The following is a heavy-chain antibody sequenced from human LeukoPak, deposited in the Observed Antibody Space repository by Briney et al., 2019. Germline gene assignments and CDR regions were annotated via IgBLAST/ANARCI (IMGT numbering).Heavy chain of an antibody. CDR3: TTAGAEVVPAANFDY. V-gene: IGHV3-15*01. Sequence: TGGSLRLSCAASGFTFSSAWMSWVRQAPGKGLEWVGRIKRKTDGVTTDYAAPVKGRFTISRDDSKNTLYLQMNSLKTEDTAVYYCTTAGAEVVPAANFDYWGQGTLVTVSS. CDR1: GFTFSSAW. J-gene: IGHJ4*02. CDR2: IKRKTDGVTT. D-gene: IGHD2-2*01.